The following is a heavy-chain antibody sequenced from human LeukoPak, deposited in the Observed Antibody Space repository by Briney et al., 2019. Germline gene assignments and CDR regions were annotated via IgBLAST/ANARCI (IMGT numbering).Heavy chain of an antibody. V-gene: IGHV3-30*18. D-gene: IGHD2-21*02. CDR3: AKDVKYCGGDCNYYYGMDV. CDR1: GFTFSSYG. CDR2: ISYDGGNK. J-gene: IGHJ6*02. Sequence: GGSLRLSCAASGFTFSSYGMHWVRQAPGKGLEWVAVISYDGGNKYYADSVKGRFTISRDNSKNTLYLQMNSLRAEDTAVYYCAKDVKYCGGDCNYYYGMDVWGRGTTVTVSS.